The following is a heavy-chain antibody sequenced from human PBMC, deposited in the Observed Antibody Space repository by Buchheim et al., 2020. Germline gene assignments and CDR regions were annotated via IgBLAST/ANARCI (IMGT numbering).Heavy chain of an antibody. CDR3: ARDCGGDCYGHYYGLDV. Sequence: QVQLQESGPGLVKPSETLSLTCNVSGGSITGSYWSWIRQPPGKGLEWIGYVSASGDSIYNPSLESRVTMSVETSKNQFSLQLRSATAADTAIYYCARDCGGDCYGHYYGLDVWGQGTT. J-gene: IGHJ6*02. D-gene: IGHD2-21*02. V-gene: IGHV4-59*12. CDR1: GGSITGSY. CDR2: VSASGDS.